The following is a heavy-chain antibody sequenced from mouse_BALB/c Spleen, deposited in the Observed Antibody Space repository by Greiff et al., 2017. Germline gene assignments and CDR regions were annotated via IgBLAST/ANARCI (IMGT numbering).Heavy chain of an antibody. CDR3: TRGLFAITTVVAKDYYAMDY. D-gene: IGHD1-1*01. CDR1: GYTFTSYW. V-gene: IGHV1-5*01. Sequence: VQLQQSGTVLARPGASVKMSCKASGYTFTSYWMHWVKQRPGQGLEWIGAIYPGNSDTSYNQKFKGKAKLTAVTSTSTAYMELSSLTNEDSAVYYCTRGLFAITTVVAKDYYAMDYWGQGTSVTVSS. J-gene: IGHJ4*01. CDR2: IYPGNSDT.